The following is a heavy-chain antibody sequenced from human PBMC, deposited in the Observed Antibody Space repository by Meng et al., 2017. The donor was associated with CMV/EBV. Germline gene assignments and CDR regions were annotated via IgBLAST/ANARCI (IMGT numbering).Heavy chain of an antibody. Sequence: GGSLRLSCAASGFTFSSYAMSWVRQAPGKGLEWVSAISGSGGSTYYADSVKGRFTISRDNAKNSLYLQMNSLRAEDTAVYYCARESGYCFDYWGQGTLVTVSS. CDR1: GFTFSSYA. D-gene: IGHD3-3*01. V-gene: IGHV3-23*01. CDR3: ARESGYCFDY. J-gene: IGHJ4*02. CDR2: ISGSGGST.